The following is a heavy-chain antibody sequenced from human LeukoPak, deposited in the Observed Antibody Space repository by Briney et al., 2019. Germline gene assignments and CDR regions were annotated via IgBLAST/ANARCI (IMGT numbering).Heavy chain of an antibody. Sequence: SETLSLTCSVSGASIKSGDDYWIWIRQPPGKGLEWIVHMYYSGSTYYKPSLRSRVTVSLDTSKNQFSLKLTSVTAADTAVYYCARVRGICSGRSCYEIDSWGQGALVTVSS. V-gene: IGHV4-30-4*01. CDR2: MYYSGST. CDR3: ARVRGICSGRSCYEIDS. J-gene: IGHJ4*02. CDR1: GASIKSGDDY. D-gene: IGHD2-15*01.